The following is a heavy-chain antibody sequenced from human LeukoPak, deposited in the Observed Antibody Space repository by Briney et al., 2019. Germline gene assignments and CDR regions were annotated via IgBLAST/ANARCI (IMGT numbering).Heavy chain of an antibody. V-gene: IGHV1-2*02. CDR3: AREVQLERHFDY. D-gene: IGHD1-1*01. Sequence: ASVKVSCMASGYTFTGYYMHWVRQAPGQGLEWMGWINPNSGGTNYAQKFQGRVTMTRDTSISTAYMELSRLRSDDTAVYYCAREVQLERHFDYWGQGTLVTVSS. CDR2: INPNSGGT. J-gene: IGHJ4*02. CDR1: GYTFTGYY.